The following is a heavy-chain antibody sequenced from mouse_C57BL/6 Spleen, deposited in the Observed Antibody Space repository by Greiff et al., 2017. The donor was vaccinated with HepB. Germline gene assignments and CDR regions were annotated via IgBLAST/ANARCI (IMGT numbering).Heavy chain of an antibody. J-gene: IGHJ2*01. CDR2: IYPGDGDT. V-gene: IGHV1-82*01. Sequence: QVQLQQSGPELVKPGASVKISCKASGYSFSSSWMNWVKQRPGKGLEWIGRIYPGDGDTNYNGKFKGKATLTADKSSSTAYMQLSSLTSEDSAVYCCAGSSDGYFDYWGQGTTLTVSS. CDR3: AGSSDGYFDY. CDR1: GYSFSSSW. D-gene: IGHD1-1*01.